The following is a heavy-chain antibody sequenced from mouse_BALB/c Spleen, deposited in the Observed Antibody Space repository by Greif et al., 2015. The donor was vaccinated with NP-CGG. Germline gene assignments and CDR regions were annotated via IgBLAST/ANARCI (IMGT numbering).Heavy chain of an antibody. Sequence: VQLQQSGAELAKPGASVKMSCKASGYTFTSYWMHWVKQRPGQGLEWIGYINPSTGYTEYNQKSKDKATLTADKSSSTAYMQLSSLTSEDSAVYYCASYYYGSSYAMDYWGQGTSVTVSS. CDR2: INPSTGYT. V-gene: IGHV1-7*01. CDR3: ASYYYGSSYAMDY. J-gene: IGHJ4*01. D-gene: IGHD1-1*01. CDR1: GYTFTSYW.